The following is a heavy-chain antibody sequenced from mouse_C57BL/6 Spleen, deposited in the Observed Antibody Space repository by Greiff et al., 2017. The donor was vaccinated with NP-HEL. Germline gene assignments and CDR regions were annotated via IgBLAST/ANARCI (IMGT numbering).Heavy chain of an antibody. Sequence: VQLQQSVAELVRPGASVKLSCTASGFNIKNTYMHWVKQRPEQGLEWIGRIDPANGNTKYAPKFQGKATITADTSSNTAYLQLSSLTSEDTAIYYCARPYYGSSYGYWYFDVWGTGTTVTVSS. CDR2: IDPANGNT. V-gene: IGHV14-3*01. D-gene: IGHD1-1*01. CDR3: ARPYYGSSYGYWYFDV. J-gene: IGHJ1*03. CDR1: GFNIKNTY.